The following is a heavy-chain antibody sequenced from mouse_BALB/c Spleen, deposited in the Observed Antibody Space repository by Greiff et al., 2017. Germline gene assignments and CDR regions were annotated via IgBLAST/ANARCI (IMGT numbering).Heavy chain of an antibody. CDR3: ARGITTAYFDY. J-gene: IGHJ2*01. V-gene: IGHV1S81*02. D-gene: IGHD1-2*01. CDR1: GYTFTSYW. Sequence: VQLQQPGAELVKPGASVKLSCKASGYTFTSYWMHWVKQRPGQGLEWIGEINPSNGRTNYNEKFKSKATLTVDKSSSTAYMQLSSLTSEDSAVYYCARGITTAYFDYWGQGTTLTVSS. CDR2: INPSNGRT.